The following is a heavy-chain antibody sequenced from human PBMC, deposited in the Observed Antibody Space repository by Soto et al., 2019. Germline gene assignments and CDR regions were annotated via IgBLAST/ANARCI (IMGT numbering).Heavy chain of an antibody. Sequence: QVQLVESGGVVVQPGRSLRLSCAASGFTFSSYGMHWVRQAPGKGLEWVAVIWDDGSNKYYADSVKGRFTISRDNSKNTLYLQMNSLRAEDTAVYYCARGLVRTGSSGGCFDYWGQGTLVTVSS. CDR1: GFTFSSYG. D-gene: IGHD6-19*01. V-gene: IGHV3-33*01. J-gene: IGHJ4*02. CDR3: ARGLVRTGSSGGCFDY. CDR2: IWDDGSNK.